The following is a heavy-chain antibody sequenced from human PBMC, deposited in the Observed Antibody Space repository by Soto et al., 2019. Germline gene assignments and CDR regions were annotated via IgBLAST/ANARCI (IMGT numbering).Heavy chain of an antibody. Sequence: GASVKVSCKASGGTFSSYAISWVRQAPGQGLEWMGGIIPICGNASYAQKFQGRVTITRDTSRNTAYMDLSGLTPEDTAVYFCAKSPGGTYCGTTSCYDHIDPWGQGTLVTVPQ. V-gene: IGHV1-69*05. D-gene: IGHD2-2*01. J-gene: IGHJ5*02. CDR3: AKSPGGTYCGTTSCYDHIDP. CDR1: GGTFSSYA. CDR2: IIPICGNA.